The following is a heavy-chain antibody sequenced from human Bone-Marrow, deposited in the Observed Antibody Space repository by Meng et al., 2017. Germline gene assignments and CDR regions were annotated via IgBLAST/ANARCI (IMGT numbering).Heavy chain of an antibody. J-gene: IGHJ4*02. V-gene: IGHV1-2*06. CDR1: GYTFTGYY. CDR3: ARDLTGDEDY. CDR2: INPNSGGT. D-gene: IGHD7-27*01. Sequence: LVQTGAELKKRGAYCQGSCKASGYTFTGYYMHWVRQATGQGLEWMGRINPNSGGTNYAQKFQGRVTMTRDTSISTAYMELSRLRSDDTAVYYCARDLTGDEDYWGQGTLVTVSS.